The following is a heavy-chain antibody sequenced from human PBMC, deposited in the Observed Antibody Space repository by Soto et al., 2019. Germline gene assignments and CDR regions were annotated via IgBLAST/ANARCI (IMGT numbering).Heavy chain of an antibody. Sequence: QVQLQESGPGLVKPSETLSLTCSVSGGSVSTNNHYWSWIRQPPGKALECIGYILHSGNTNYNPSRRGPVTTSLDTSRNQFSLTLPSVTAADTAVYDCARGLSRWDRRLFDHWGQGSLVTVSS. J-gene: IGHJ4*02. V-gene: IGHV4-61*01. CDR1: GGSVSTNNHY. CDR3: ARGLSRWDRRLFDH. D-gene: IGHD1-26*01. CDR2: ILHSGNT.